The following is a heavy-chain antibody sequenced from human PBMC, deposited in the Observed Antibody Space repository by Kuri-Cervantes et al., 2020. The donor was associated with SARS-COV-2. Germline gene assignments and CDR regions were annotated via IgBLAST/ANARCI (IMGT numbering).Heavy chain of an antibody. J-gene: IGHJ6*03. D-gene: IGHD2-15*01. CDR1: GGTFSTDG. Sequence: SVKVSCKASGGTFSTDGITWVRQAPGQGLEWTGTIIPVLGTTTYSQKFQGRVTITADKSTSTAYMELSSLTSEDTAVYYCATCGSCYSILWYYYMDVWGKGTTVTVSS. CDR2: IIPVLGTT. V-gene: IGHV1-69*04. CDR3: ATCGSCYSILWYYYMDV.